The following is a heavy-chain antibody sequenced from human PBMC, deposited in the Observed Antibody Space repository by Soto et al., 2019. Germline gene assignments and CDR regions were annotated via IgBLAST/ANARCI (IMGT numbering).Heavy chain of an antibody. J-gene: IGHJ4*02. V-gene: IGHV4-59*11. D-gene: IGHD2-15*01. CDR1: GGSISNHY. CDR2: VYHSGTT. Sequence: PSETLSLTCTVSGGSISNHYWSWIRQPPGKGPEWIGYVYHSGTTNYNPSLESRVTISLDTSKNQFSLKLNSVTAADTDVYFCGPRPPEGFWSGVFDYWSQGTLVTSPQ. CDR3: GPRPPEGFWSGVFDY.